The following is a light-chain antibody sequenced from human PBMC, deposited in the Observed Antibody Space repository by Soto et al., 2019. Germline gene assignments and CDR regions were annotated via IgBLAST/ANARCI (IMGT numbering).Light chain of an antibody. CDR2: KAS. CDR3: QQYNSYAWT. Sequence: DIQMTQSPSTLSASVGDRVTITCRASQSISSWLAWYQQKPGKAPKLLIYKASSLESGVPSRFSGSGSGTEFPLNISSLQPDDFATYYCQQYNSYAWTFGQGNKVEIK. V-gene: IGKV1-5*03. CDR1: QSISSW. J-gene: IGKJ1*01.